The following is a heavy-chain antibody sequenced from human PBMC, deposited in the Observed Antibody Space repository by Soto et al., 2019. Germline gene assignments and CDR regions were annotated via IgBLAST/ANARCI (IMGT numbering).Heavy chain of an antibody. Sequence: ASVKVSCKASGYTFTGYYMHWVRQAPGQGLEWMGWISAYNGNTKYAQKLQGRVTMTTDTSTSTAYMELRSLRSEDTAVYYCARGPVGGYYDSSRYLTNFDYWGQGTLVTVSS. CDR2: ISAYNGNT. CDR3: ARGPVGGYYDSSRYLTNFDY. J-gene: IGHJ4*02. CDR1: GYTFTGYY. V-gene: IGHV1-18*04. D-gene: IGHD3-22*01.